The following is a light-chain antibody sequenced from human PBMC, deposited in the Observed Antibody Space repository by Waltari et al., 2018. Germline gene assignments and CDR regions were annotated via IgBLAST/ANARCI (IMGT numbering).Light chain of an antibody. CDR1: QSLSIY. CDR2: HAS. V-gene: IGKV3-20*01. J-gene: IGKJ1*01. Sequence: EIVLTQSPGTLSLSPVERATLPCRADQSLSIYLAWYQQKPGRAPRLLIYHASSRATGVPDRFSGSGSGTDFSLTISRLEPEDFAVYYCQHYVSLPVTFGQGTKVEIK. CDR3: QHYVSLPVT.